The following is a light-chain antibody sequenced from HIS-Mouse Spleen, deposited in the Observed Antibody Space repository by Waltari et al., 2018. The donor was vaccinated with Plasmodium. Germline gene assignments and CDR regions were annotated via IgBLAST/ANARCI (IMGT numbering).Light chain of an antibody. V-gene: IGKV3-20*01. CDR3: QQYGSSPLT. CDR2: GAS. J-gene: IGKJ4*01. CDR1: QSVSRSY. Sequence: EIVLTQSPGTLSLSPGERATLSFRASQSVSRSYLAWYQQKPGQAPRLLIYGASSRATGIPDRFSGSGSGTDFTLTISRLEPEDFAVYYCQQYGSSPLTFGGGTKVEIK.